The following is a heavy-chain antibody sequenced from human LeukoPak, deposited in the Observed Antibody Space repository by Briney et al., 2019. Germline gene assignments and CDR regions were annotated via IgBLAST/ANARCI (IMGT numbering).Heavy chain of an antibody. D-gene: IGHD5-12*01. V-gene: IGHV3-30-3*02. CDR1: GFTFSSYA. CDR3: ARSYSGYDYVHFDY. CDR2: ISYDGSNK. J-gene: IGHJ4*02. Sequence: GGSLRLSCAASGFTFSSYAMHWVRQAPGKGLEWVAVISYDGSNKYYADSVKGRFTISRDNSKNTLYLQMNSLRAEDTAVYYCARSYSGYDYVHFDYWGQGTLVTVSS.